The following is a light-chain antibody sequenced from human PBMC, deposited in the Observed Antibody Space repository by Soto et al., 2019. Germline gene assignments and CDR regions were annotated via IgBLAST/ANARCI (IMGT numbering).Light chain of an antibody. Sequence: PGTLSLSPGERATLSCRASQSVSNNYLAWYQQKPGQALRLLIYGASSRATGIPDRFSGSGSGTDFTLTISRPDPEDFAVYYCQQYGTSPLTFGPGTRWIS. V-gene: IGKV3-20*01. J-gene: IGKJ3*01. CDR3: QQYGTSPLT. CDR1: QSVSNNY. CDR2: GAS.